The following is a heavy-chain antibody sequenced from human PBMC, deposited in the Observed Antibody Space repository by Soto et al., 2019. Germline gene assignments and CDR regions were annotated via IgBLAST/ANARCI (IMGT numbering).Heavy chain of an antibody. CDR2: VNHNGRN. J-gene: IGHJ3*01. D-gene: IGHD6-19*01. V-gene: IGHV4-34*01. CDR3: ARGGSSDWQVAFDF. Sequence: ETLSLTCTVYGGSFSGYFWNWIRRSPGKGLEWIGKVNHNGRNNYNPSLKSRVTISMDMSKNQFSLKLTSVTAADTAVYYCARGGSSDWQVAFDFWGQGTMVTVSS. CDR1: GGSFSGYF.